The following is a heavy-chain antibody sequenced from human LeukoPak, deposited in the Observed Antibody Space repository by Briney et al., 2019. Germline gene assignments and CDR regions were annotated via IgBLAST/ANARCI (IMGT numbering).Heavy chain of an antibody. Sequence: SETLSPTCTVSGGSISSSSYYWGWIRQPPGKGLEWIGSIYYSGSTYYNPSLKSRVTISVDTSKNQFSLKLSSVTAADTAVYYCASLIGTVPGDYWGQGTLVTVSS. J-gene: IGHJ4*02. CDR3: ASLIGTVPGDY. V-gene: IGHV4-39*01. D-gene: IGHD3-16*02. CDR1: GGSISSSSYY. CDR2: IYYSGST.